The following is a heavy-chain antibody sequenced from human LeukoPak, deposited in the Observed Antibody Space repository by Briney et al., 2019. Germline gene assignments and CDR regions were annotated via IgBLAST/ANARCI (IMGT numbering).Heavy chain of an antibody. CDR1: GYTFTGYY. CDR3: ARVGPLRYFDWLPIDY. Sequence: GASVKVSCKASGYTFTGYYMHGVRQAPGQGLEWMGWINPNSGGTNYAQKFQGRVTMTRDTSISTAYMELSRLRSDDTAVYYCARVGPLRYFDWLPIDYWGQGTLVTVSS. V-gene: IGHV1-2*02. J-gene: IGHJ4*02. CDR2: INPNSGGT. D-gene: IGHD3-9*01.